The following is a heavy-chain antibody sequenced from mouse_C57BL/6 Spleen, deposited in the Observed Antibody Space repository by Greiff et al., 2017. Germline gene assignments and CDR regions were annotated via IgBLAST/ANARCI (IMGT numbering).Heavy chain of an antibody. D-gene: IGHD1-2*01. CDR1: GYTFTDYE. Sequence: QVHVKQSGAELVRPGASVTLSCKASGYTFTDYEMHWVKQTPVHGLEWIGAIDPETGGTAYNQKFKGKAILTADKSSSTAYMELRSLTSEDSAVYYCTRPYYGFYFDYWGQGTTLTVSS. V-gene: IGHV1-15*01. CDR2: IDPETGGT. CDR3: TRPYYGFYFDY. J-gene: IGHJ2*01.